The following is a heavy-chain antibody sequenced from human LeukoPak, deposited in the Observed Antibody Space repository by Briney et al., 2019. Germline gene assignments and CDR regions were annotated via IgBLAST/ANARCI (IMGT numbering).Heavy chain of an antibody. J-gene: IGHJ4*02. CDR1: GGSISSSSYY. Sequence: SETLSLTCTVSGGSISSSSYYWGWIRQPPGKGLEWIGSNYYSGSTYYNPSLKSRVTISVDKSKNQFSLRLSSVTAADTAVYYCARVLSGSNFDYWGQGTLVTVSS. CDR2: NYYSGST. V-gene: IGHV4-39*07. CDR3: ARVLSGSNFDY. D-gene: IGHD3-22*01.